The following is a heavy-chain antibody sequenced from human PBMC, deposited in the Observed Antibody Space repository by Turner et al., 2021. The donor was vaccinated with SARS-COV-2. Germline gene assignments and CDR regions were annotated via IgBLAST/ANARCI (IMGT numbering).Heavy chain of an antibody. CDR1: GGSISSSNYY. Sequence: QLQLEESGPGLVKPSETLSFTCTVSGGSISSSNYYWCWCRQPPGKGLEWIGSIYYSGGTYYNPSLKSRVTISVDTSKNQFSLKLSSVTAADTAVYYCARLLNPGSYYYYYYGMDVWGQGTTVTVSS. V-gene: IGHV4-39*01. D-gene: IGHD3-10*01. J-gene: IGHJ6*02. CDR2: IYYSGGT. CDR3: ARLLNPGSYYYYYYGMDV.